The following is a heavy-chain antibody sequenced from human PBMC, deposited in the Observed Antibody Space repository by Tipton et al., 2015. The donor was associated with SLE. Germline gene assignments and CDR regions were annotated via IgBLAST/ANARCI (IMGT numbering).Heavy chain of an antibody. V-gene: IGHV3-48*03. D-gene: IGHD6-13*01. CDR3: ARARVSEGYFQH. CDR2: ISSSGSTI. CDR1: GFTFSSYE. Sequence: SLRLSCAASGFTFSSYEMSWVRQAPGKGLEWVSIISSSGSTIYYADSVKGRFTISRDNAKNSLYLQMNSLRAEDTAVYYCARARVSEGYFQHWGQGTLVTVSS. J-gene: IGHJ1*01.